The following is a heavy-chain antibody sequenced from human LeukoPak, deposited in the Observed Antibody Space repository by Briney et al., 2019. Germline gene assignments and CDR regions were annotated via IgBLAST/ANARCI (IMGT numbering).Heavy chain of an antibody. CDR2: IYSSWIT. J-gene: IGHJ3*01. V-gene: IGHV4-59*08. CDR3: ARHLKMTTTRIAAFDV. Sequence: SETLSLTCTVSGGSISVYYWRWVRQPPEKGLECIGYIYSSWITNYNPSLPSRVNISVHTSTNQFSLKTTSVTAADSAAYYCARHLKMTTTRIAAFDVWGQGTMVSVSS. D-gene: IGHD5-24*01. CDR1: GGSISVYY.